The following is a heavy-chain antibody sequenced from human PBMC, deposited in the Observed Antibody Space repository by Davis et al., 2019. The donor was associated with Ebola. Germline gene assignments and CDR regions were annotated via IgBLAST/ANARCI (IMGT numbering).Heavy chain of an antibody. Sequence: ASVKVSCKASGYTFTGYYMHWVRQAPGQGLEWMGIINPSGGSTSYAQKFQGRVTMTRDTSTSTVYMELSSLRSEDTAVYYCARVGRSSWYLDYYYYMDVWGKGTTVTVSS. CDR2: INPSGGST. D-gene: IGHD6-13*01. CDR3: ARVGRSSWYLDYYYYMDV. CDR1: GYTFTGYY. V-gene: IGHV1-46*01. J-gene: IGHJ6*03.